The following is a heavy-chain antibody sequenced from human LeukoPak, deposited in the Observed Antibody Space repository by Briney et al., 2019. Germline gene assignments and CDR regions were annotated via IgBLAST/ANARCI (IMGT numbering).Heavy chain of an antibody. D-gene: IGHD3-22*01. CDR3: AKDISGSSGYYSLFDY. V-gene: IGHV3-23*01. J-gene: IGHJ4*02. Sequence: PGGSLRLSCVASGFAFSGYAMSWVRQAPGKGLEWVSGISSTGASTYYADSVTGRFTISRDNSKNTLFLQINSLRDEDTAVYYCAKDISGSSGYYSLFDYWGQGTLVTVSS. CDR1: GFAFSGYA. CDR2: ISSTGAST.